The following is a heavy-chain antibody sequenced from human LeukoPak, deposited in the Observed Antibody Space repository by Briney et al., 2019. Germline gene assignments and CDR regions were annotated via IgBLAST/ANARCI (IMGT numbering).Heavy chain of an antibody. V-gene: IGHV4-34*01. Sequence: PSETLSLTCAVYSASFRDYYWSWIRQPPGRGLEWIGEIHPSGIINYNASLKSRVTISEDTSKSQFSLRLSPVTAADTAIYYYARGSDHSKSGYWGQGTLVTVSS. CDR2: IHPSGII. CDR3: ARGSDHSKSGY. J-gene: IGHJ4*02. D-gene: IGHD2/OR15-2a*01. CDR1: SASFRDYY.